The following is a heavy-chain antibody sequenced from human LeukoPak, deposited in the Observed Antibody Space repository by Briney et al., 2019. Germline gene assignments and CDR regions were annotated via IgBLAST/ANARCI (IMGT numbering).Heavy chain of an antibody. CDR3: ARVLRGFPPAG. CDR1: GDSISTSKSH. J-gene: IGHJ4*02. D-gene: IGHD3-3*01. CDR2: IYYTGST. Sequence: PSDTLSLTCTVSGDSISTSKSHWGWIRQPPLKGLEWIGSIYYTGSTYYNPPLKSRVTISVDTSKNQFSLKLSSVTAADTAVYYCARVLRGFPPAGWGQGTLVTVSS. V-gene: IGHV4-39*07.